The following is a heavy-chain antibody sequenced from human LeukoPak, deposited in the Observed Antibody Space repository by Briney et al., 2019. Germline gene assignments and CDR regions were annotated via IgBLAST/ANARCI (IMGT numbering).Heavy chain of an antibody. D-gene: IGHD1-26*01. CDR2: IIPIFGTA. Sequence: SVKVSCKASGGTFSSYAISWVRQAPGQGLEWMGGIIPIFGTANYAQKFQGRVTITTDESTSTAHMELSSLRSEDTAVYYCASGVGATTLDYWGQGTLVTVSS. J-gene: IGHJ4*02. CDR3: ASGVGATTLDY. V-gene: IGHV1-69*05. CDR1: GGTFSSYA.